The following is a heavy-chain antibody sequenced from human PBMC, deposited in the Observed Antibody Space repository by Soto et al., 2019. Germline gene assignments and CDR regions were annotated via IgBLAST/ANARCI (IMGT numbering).Heavy chain of an antibody. CDR3: ARNTFSWLDT. CDR2: TSNSGNSI. Sequence: QVQLVESGGDLVKPGGSLRLSCAASGFTFNDFFMTWIRQAPGRGPEWVASTSNSGNSIYYADSVKGRFTVSRDNAQNNLTLQMTDLRVGATAVYYCARNTFSWLDTWGQGTLVTVSS. V-gene: IGHV3-11*01. CDR1: GFTFNDFF. J-gene: IGHJ5*02.